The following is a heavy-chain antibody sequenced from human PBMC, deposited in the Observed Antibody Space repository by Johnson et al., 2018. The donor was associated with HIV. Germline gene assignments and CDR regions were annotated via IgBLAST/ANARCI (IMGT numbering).Heavy chain of an antibody. CDR1: GFTFSSYA. CDR3: VRRFYDSSAFDI. Sequence: QVHLVESGGGVVQPGRSPRLSCATSGFTFSSYAMHWVRQAPGKGLEWIGFMSYDGNNKYYADSVRGRFTISWDNSKNTLFLQMNSLRAEDTAVYYCVRRFYDSSAFDIWGQGTLVTVSS. J-gene: IGHJ3*02. CDR2: MSYDGNNK. V-gene: IGHV3-30-3*01. D-gene: IGHD3-22*01.